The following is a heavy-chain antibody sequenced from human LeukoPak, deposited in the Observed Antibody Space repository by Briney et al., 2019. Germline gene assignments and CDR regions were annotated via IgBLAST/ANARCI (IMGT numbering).Heavy chain of an antibody. Sequence: PGRSLRLSCAASGFTFSSYGMHWVRQAPGKGLEWVAVIWYDGSNKYYADSVKGRSTISRDNSKNTLYLQMNSLRAEDTAVYYCAKSTDYFDYWGQGTLVTVSS. J-gene: IGHJ4*02. CDR3: AKSTDYFDY. V-gene: IGHV3-33*06. CDR1: GFTFSSYG. CDR2: IWYDGSNK.